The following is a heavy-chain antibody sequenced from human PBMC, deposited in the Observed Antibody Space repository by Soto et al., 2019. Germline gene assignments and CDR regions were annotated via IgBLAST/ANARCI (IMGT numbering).Heavy chain of an antibody. Sequence: QVQLVESGGGVVQPGMSLRLSCAASGFTFSSYGMHWVRQAPGKGLEWVAVIWYDGSNKYYADSVKGRFTISRDNSKNTRYLQMNSLRAEDTAVYYCAREDYGSGSFDYWGQGTLVTVSS. V-gene: IGHV3-33*01. CDR3: AREDYGSGSFDY. J-gene: IGHJ4*02. CDR2: IWYDGSNK. CDR1: GFTFSSYG. D-gene: IGHD3-10*01.